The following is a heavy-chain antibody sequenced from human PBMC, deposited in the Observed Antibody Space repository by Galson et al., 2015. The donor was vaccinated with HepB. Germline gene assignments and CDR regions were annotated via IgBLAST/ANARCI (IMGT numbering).Heavy chain of an antibody. CDR3: ARDTIVGAPSRDY. Sequence: SLRLSCAASGFTFSSYWMRWVRQAPGKGLEWVANIKQDGSEKYYVDSVKGRFTISRDNAKNSLYLQMNSLRAEDTAVYYCARDTIVGAPSRDYGVQVTLCSVYS. J-gene: IGHJ4*02. CDR1: GFTFSSYW. D-gene: IGHD1-26*01. V-gene: IGHV3-7*03. CDR2: IKQDGSEK.